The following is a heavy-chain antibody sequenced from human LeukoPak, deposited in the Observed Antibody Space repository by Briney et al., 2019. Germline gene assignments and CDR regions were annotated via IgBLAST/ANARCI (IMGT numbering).Heavy chain of an antibody. CDR3: ATIAGSSSY. CDR1: GGSFSAYY. CDR2: IYYTGST. J-gene: IGHJ4*02. Sequence: SSETLSLTCTVSGGSFSAYYWTWFRQPPGKELEWIGYIYYTGSTKCNPSLKSRVTISVDTSNYQFSLKLSSVTAADTAVYYCATIAGSSSYWGQGTLVTVSS. V-gene: IGHV4-59*08. D-gene: IGHD6-6*01.